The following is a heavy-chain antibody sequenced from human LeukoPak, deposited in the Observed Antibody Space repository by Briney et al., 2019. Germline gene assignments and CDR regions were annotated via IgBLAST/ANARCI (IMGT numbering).Heavy chain of an antibody. D-gene: IGHD3-3*01. J-gene: IGHJ6*02. Sequence: GGSLRLSCAASGFTFSSYGMHWVRQAPGKGLEWVAVIWYDGSNKYYADSVKGRFTISRDNSKNTLYLQMNSLRAEDTAVYYCARDGGDYDFWSGYYTGHYYYGMDVWGQGTTVTVSS. V-gene: IGHV3-33*08. CDR2: IWYDGSNK. CDR1: GFTFSSYG. CDR3: ARDGGDYDFWSGYYTGHYYYGMDV.